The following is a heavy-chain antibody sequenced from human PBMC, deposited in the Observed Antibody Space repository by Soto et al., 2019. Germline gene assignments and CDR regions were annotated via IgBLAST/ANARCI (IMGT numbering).Heavy chain of an antibody. D-gene: IGHD3-16*01. CDR1: GFSLSTSKVG. V-gene: IGHV2-5*02. J-gene: IGHJ3*02. Sequence: QITLKESGPTLVKPTQTLTLTCTFSGFSLSTSKVGVGWIRQPPGKALEWLALIYWDDDKRYSPSLNSTLTILKDTSKNQVVLTMTNMDAVDTATYYGAHTYPPAFDIWGRGTMVTVSS. CDR3: AHTYPPAFDI. CDR2: IYWDDDK.